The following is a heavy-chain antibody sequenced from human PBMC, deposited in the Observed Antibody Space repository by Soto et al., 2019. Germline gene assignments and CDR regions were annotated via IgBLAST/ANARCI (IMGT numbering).Heavy chain of an antibody. V-gene: IGHV3-13*01. D-gene: IGHD5-18*01. Sequence: EVQLVESGGGLVQPGGSLRLSCAASGFTFSIYDMHWVRQAPGKGLEWVSAIGTAGDTYYPGSVKGRFTISRENAKKSLYIKMNSLRAGDTAVYYCAREGYSYGYDYWGQGTLVTDYS. CDR3: AREGYSYGYDY. CDR1: GFTFSIYD. CDR2: IGTAGDT. J-gene: IGHJ4*02.